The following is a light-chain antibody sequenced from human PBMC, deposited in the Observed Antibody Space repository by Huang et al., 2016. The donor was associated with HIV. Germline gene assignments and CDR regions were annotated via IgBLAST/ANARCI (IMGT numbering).Light chain of an antibody. CDR3: MQGTHWPLT. Sequence: VVMTQSPLSLPVTLGQPASISCRSSQSLVDSDAKTYLNWFQQRSGQSPRRLIYRSSNRDSGVPDRFRGSGSGTDFTLKISRVEAEDVGVYYCMQGTHWPLTFGGGTKVEIK. J-gene: IGKJ4*01. CDR2: RSS. CDR1: QSLVDSDAKTY. V-gene: IGKV2-30*01.